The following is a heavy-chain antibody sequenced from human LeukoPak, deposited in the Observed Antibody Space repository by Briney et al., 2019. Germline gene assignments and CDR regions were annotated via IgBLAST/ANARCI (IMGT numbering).Heavy chain of an antibody. V-gene: IGHV4-4*07. J-gene: IGHJ5*02. Sequence: PSETLSLTCTGSGGSISSYYWSWIRQPAGKGLEWIGRIYTSGSTNYNPSLKSRVTMSVDTSKNQFSLKLSSVTAADTAVYYCPRGEGDSSSSSNWFDPWGQGTLVTVSS. CDR2: IYTSGST. CDR3: PRGEGDSSSSSNWFDP. D-gene: IGHD6-6*01. CDR1: GGSISSYY.